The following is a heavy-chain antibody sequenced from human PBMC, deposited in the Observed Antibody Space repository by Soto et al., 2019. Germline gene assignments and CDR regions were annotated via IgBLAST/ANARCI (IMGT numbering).Heavy chain of an antibody. J-gene: IGHJ2*01. Sequence: QVQLQESGPGLVKPSQTLSLTCTVSGGSISSGGYYWSWIRQHPGKGLEWIGYIYYSGSTYYNPSLKSRVTISVDTSKTQFSLKLSSVTAADTAVYYCARDVGCSSTSCYRHPFAKLNWYFDLWGRGTLVTVSS. V-gene: IGHV4-31*03. CDR2: IYYSGST. CDR3: ARDVGCSSTSCYRHPFAKLNWYFDL. CDR1: GGSISSGGYY. D-gene: IGHD2-2*02.